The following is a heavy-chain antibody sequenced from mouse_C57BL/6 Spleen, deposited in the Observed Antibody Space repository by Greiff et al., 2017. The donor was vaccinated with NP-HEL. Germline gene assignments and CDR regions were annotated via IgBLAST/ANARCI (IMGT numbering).Heavy chain of an antibody. CDR3: ARYRGGYDYSFAY. D-gene: IGHD2-4*01. Sequence: EVQVVESGGVFFQPGGSLSLSCAASGFTFTDYYMSWVRQPPGKALEWLGFIINKANGYTTEYSASVKGRFTISRDNSQSILYLQMNALRAEDSATYYCARYRGGYDYSFAYWGQGTLVTVSA. J-gene: IGHJ3*01. CDR2: IINKANGYTT. V-gene: IGHV7-3*01. CDR1: GFTFTDYY.